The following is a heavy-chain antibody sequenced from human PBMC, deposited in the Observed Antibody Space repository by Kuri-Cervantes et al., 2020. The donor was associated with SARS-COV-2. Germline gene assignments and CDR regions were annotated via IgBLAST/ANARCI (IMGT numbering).Heavy chain of an antibody. J-gene: IGHJ6*02. CDR1: GFTFDDYA. D-gene: IGHD6-13*01. CDR3: AKEEQQLVPAMDV. V-gene: IGHV3-9*01. CDR2: ISWNSGSI. Sequence: GGSLRLSCAASGFTFDDYAMHWVRQAPGKGLEWVSGISWNSGSIGYADSVKGRFTISRDNAKNSLYLQMNSLRAEDTAVYYCAKEEQQLVPAMDVWGQGTTVTVSS.